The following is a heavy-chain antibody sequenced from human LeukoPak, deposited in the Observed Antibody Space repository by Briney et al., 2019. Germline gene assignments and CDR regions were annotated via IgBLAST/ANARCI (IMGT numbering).Heavy chain of an antibody. J-gene: IGHJ4*02. V-gene: IGHV3-23*01. D-gene: IGHD4-17*01. CDR3: AKAQITVTTLDY. CDR1: GFTFSSYA. CDR2: ISGGGGST. Sequence: PGGSLRLSCAASGFTFSSYAMGWVRQAPGKGLEWVSAISGGGGSTYYADSVKGRFTISRDNSKNTLYLQMNSLRAEDTAVYYCAKAQITVTTLDYWGQGTLVTVSS.